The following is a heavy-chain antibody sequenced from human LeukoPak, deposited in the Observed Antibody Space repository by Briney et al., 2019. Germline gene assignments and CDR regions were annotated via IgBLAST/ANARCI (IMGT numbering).Heavy chain of an antibody. V-gene: IGHV3-9*01. D-gene: IGHD3-10*01. J-gene: IGHJ4*02. CDR3: AKDIRRDYGSGRGFDY. Sequence: GRSLRLSCAASGFTFDDYAMDWVRQAPGQGLEWVSGMSWNSGSIGYADSVKGRFTISRDNAKNSLYLQMNSLRAEDTALYYCAKDIRRDYGSGRGFDYWGQGTLVTVSS. CDR1: GFTFDDYA. CDR2: MSWNSGSI.